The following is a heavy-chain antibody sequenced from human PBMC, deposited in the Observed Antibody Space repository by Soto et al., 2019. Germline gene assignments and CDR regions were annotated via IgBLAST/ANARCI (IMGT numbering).Heavy chain of an antibody. V-gene: IGHV4-30-2*01. CDR3: ARGGVSGDWFDP. Sequence: TLSLTCAVSSGSISSGGYSWSWIRQPPGKGLEWIGYIYHSGSTYYNPSLKSRVTISVDRSKNQFSLKLSSVTAADTAVYYCARGGVSGDWFDPWGQGTLVTVSS. D-gene: IGHD1-1*01. J-gene: IGHJ5*02. CDR2: IYHSGST. CDR1: SGSISSGGYS.